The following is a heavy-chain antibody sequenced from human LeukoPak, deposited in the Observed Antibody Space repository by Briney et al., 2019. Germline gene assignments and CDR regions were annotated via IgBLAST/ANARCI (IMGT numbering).Heavy chain of an antibody. J-gene: IGHJ4*02. Sequence: SETLSLTCTVSGDSISSYFWSWIREPPGKALEWIGYIYYSGSTNYNPSLKSRVTVSVDTSKNQFSLKLSSMTAADTAVYYCARQGKDTTGYLFFDNWGQGTLVTVSS. CDR1: GDSISSYF. D-gene: IGHD3-9*01. V-gene: IGHV4-59*08. CDR2: IYYSGST. CDR3: ARQGKDTTGYLFFDN.